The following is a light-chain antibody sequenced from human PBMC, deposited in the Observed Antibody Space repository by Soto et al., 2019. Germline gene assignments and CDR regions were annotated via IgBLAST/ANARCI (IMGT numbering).Light chain of an antibody. CDR3: QVWDTGSEHFV. CDR2: YDS. J-gene: IGLJ1*01. Sequence: SYELTQPPSVSVAPGMTARITCGGNNIGSKSVHWYQQKPGQAPVLVIFYDSNRPSGIPARVSGSNSGNTATLTLSRVEAGDEADYYCQVWDTGSEHFVFGTGTKLTVL. CDR1: NIGSKS. V-gene: IGLV3-21*01.